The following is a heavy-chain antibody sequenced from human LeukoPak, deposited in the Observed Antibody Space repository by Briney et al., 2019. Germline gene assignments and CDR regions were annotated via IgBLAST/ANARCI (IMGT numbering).Heavy chain of an antibody. CDR1: GYSISSGCF. V-gene: IGHV4-38-2*02. CDR2: FYHSGIT. CDR3: AIGRAAAGIHWFDP. Sequence: PSETLSLTCTVSGYSISSGCFWGWIRQPPGKGLEWIGSFYHSGITYYNPSLKSRVTISVDTPKNQFSLKLSSVTAADTAVYYCAIGRAAAGIHWFDPWGQGTLVTVSS. D-gene: IGHD6-13*01. J-gene: IGHJ5*02.